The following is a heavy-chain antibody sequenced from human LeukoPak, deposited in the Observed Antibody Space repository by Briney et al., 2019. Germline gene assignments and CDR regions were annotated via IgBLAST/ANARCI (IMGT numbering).Heavy chain of an antibody. Sequence: PGGSMRLSCEASGFTFSSYSMNWVRQAPGKGLEWVSSISSSSSYIYYADSVKGRFTISRDNAKNSLYLQMNSLRAEDTAVYYCARASSAEYYFDYWGQGTLVTVSS. V-gene: IGHV3-21*01. J-gene: IGHJ4*02. CDR3: ARASSAEYYFDY. CDR2: ISSSSSYI. D-gene: IGHD6-19*01. CDR1: GFTFSSYS.